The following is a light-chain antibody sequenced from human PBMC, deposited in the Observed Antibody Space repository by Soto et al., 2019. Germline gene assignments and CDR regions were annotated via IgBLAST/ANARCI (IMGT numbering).Light chain of an antibody. V-gene: IGKV3-11*01. Sequence: EIVLTQSPGTLSLSPGERATLSCRASQSVRNNYLAWYQQRPGQAPRLLIFDASTRATGIAARFSGSGSGTDFTLTIRSLEPEDFAVYYCQQRNIWPPVTFGQGTQREIK. J-gene: IGKJ5*01. CDR2: DAS. CDR1: QSVRNNY. CDR3: QQRNIWPPVT.